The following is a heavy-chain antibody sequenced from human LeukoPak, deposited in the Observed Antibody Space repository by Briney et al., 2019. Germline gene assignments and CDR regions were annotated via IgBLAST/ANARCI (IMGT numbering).Heavy chain of an antibody. CDR2: INCNSAGT. D-gene: IGHD5-12*01. CDR3: AVQTIVANTKGDAFDI. V-gene: IGHV1-2*06. J-gene: IGHJ3*02. Sequence: ASVKVSCKASGYTFTAYYIHWVLQAPGQGLEWVGRINCNSAGTNYAQKFRGRVTMTRDTSISTVYMELSSLRSDDTAVYYCAVQTIVANTKGDAFDIWGQGTTVIVSS. CDR1: GYTFTAYY.